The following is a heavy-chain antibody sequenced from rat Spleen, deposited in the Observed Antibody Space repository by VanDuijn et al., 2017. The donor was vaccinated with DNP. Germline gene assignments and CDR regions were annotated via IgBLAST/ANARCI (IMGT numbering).Heavy chain of an antibody. CDR2: ISNTGDNT. CDR3: AGRPPPTRGPFDY. J-gene: IGHJ2*01. D-gene: IGHD1-4*01. V-gene: IGHV5-31*01. Sequence: EVQLVESGGGPVQPGRSLKLSCVASGFIFSNYWMTWIRQAPGKGLEWVASISNTGDNTYYSDSVKGRFSLSRYNAKSTLYLQMDSLRSEDTATYYCAGRPPPTRGPFDYWGQGVTVTVSS. CDR1: GFIFSNYW.